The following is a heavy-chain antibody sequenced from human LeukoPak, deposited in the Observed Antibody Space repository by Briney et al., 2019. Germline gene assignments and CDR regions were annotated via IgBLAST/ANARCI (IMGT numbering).Heavy chain of an antibody. D-gene: IGHD3-22*01. V-gene: IGHV3-48*03. J-gene: IGHJ3*02. Sequence: GGSLRLSCAASGFTFSSYEMNWVRQAPGKGLEWVSYISSSGSTRYYPDSVKGRFTISRDNAKNSLHLQMNSLRAEDTAVYYCARVGHYDRSGYSYAFDIWGQGTMVTVSS. CDR2: ISSSGSTR. CDR3: ARVGHYDRSGYSYAFDI. CDR1: GFTFSSYE.